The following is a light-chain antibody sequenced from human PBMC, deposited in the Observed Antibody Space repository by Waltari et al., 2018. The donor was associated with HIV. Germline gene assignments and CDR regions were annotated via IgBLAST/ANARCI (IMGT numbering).Light chain of an antibody. V-gene: IGLV1-44*01. J-gene: IGLJ2*01. CDR2: NNK. CDR3: ATWEHRLNGPI. CDR1: SSNIGTYS. Sequence: QSVLTQPPSASGTPGQRVTISCSGGSSNIGTYSVNWYQQVPGTAPNLLIYNNKQWTSGVPDRFSGSKSGTAASLAISGLQPEDEADYYCATWEHRLNGPIFGGGTRLTVL.